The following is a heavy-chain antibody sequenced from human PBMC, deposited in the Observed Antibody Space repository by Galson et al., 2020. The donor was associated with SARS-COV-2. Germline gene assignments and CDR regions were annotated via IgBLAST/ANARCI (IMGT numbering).Heavy chain of an antibody. CDR2: IYNSGST. CDR1: GGSISSSSYY. V-gene: IGHV4-39*07. CDR3: ARDQGGSYHLDY. J-gene: IGHJ4*02. D-gene: IGHD1-26*01. Sequence: SETLSLTCTVSGGSISSSSYYWGWIRQHPGKGLEWIGSIYNSGSTYYNPSLKSRVTMSVDTSKNQFSLKLSSVTAADTAVYYCARDQGGSYHLDYWGQGTLVTVSS.